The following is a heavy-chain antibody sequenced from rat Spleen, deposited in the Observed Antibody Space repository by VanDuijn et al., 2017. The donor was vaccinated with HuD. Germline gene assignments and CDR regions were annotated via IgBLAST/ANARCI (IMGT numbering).Heavy chain of an antibody. Sequence: EVQLVESGGGLVQPGGSLKLSCAASGLNFSKYGMAWVCQAPMKGLEWVATITYDGNSTFYRDSVKGRFTLSRDNARNTLYLQMDSLRSEDTATYYCTRRGHTMGLTSRYFDYWGQGVMVTVSS. D-gene: IGHD1-9*01. J-gene: IGHJ2*01. V-gene: IGHV5-29*01. CDR3: TRRGHTMGLTSRYFDY. CDR2: ITYDGNST. CDR1: GLNFSKYG.